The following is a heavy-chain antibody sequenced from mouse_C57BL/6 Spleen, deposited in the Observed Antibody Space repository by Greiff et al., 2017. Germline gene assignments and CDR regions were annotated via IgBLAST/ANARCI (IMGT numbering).Heavy chain of an antibody. J-gene: IGHJ2*01. CDR1: GYTFTDYE. CDR3: TRSGNDYEGYLDY. Sequence: QVQLKQSGAALVRPGASVTLSCKASGYTFTDYEMHWVKPTPVHGLEWIGAIDPETGGPAYNQKFKGKAILPAAKSSSTAYMELRRLTSEDSAVYDCTRSGNDYEGYLDYWGQGTTLTVAS. D-gene: IGHD2-4*01. V-gene: IGHV1-15*01. CDR2: IDPETGGP.